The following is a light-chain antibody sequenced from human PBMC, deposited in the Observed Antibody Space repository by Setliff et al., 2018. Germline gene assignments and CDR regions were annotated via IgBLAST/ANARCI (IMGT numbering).Light chain of an antibody. V-gene: IGLV2-11*01. CDR2: DVS. CDR1: SSDVGDYNY. CDR3: CSYAGSYTYYV. J-gene: IGLJ1*01. Sequence: QSVLTQPRSVSGSPGQSVTISCTGTSSDVGDYNYVSWYQQHPGKAPKLMIYDVSKRPSGVPDRFSGSKSGSTASLTISGLQAEDEADYYCCSYAGSYTYYVFGTGTKVTVL.